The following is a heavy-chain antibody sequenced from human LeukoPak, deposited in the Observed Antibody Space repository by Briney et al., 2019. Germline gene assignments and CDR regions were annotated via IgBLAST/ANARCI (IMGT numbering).Heavy chain of an antibody. CDR1: GYSFTSYW. V-gene: IGHV5-51*01. J-gene: IGHJ4*02. Sequence: GEWLKISCKGSGYSFTSYWIGWVRHMPGKGLEWMGLSAPGDSATRYSPSLQGHVTISADKSSSTAYLQWSSLKASDTAMYYCARSASYLVGHDYWGQGTLVTVSS. CDR2: SAPGDSAT. CDR3: ARSASYLVGHDY. D-gene: IGHD1-26*01.